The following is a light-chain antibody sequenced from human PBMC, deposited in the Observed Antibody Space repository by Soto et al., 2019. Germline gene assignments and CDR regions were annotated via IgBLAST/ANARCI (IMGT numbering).Light chain of an antibody. Sequence: EIVMTQSPATLSVSPGERATLSCRASQSVSSNLAWYQQKPGQAPRLLIYGASTRATGIPARFSGSGSGTEFTLTISSLQSEYFAVYYCHQYKNWPPFRQGTGLEIK. V-gene: IGKV3-15*01. CDR1: QSVSSN. J-gene: IGKJ5*01. CDR2: GAS. CDR3: HQYKNWPP.